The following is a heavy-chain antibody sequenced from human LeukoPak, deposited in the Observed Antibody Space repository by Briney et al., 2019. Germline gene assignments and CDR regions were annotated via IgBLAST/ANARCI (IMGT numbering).Heavy chain of an antibody. J-gene: IGHJ3*02. CDR2: INPNSGGT. CDR1: GYTFTGYY. D-gene: IGHD3-10*01. V-gene: IGHV1-2*02. CDR3: ATSLLWFGELPLDAFDI. Sequence: ASVNVSCKASGYTFTGYYMHWVRQAPGQGLEWMGWINPNSGGTNYAQKFQGRVTMTRDTSISTAYMELSRLRSDDTAVYYCATSLLWFGELPLDAFDIWGQGTMVTVSS.